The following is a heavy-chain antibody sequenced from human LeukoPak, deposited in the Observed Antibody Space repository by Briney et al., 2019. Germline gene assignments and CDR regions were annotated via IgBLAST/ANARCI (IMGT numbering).Heavy chain of an antibody. Sequence: GGPVSLPCAASGFPFSSYAMGWVRDAPGKAREGFSHISSSGDYTYYTDSVKGRFNIYRDNSKKPLYQQMNSLRAEDTAVYYCGKSRGVVGATTAFDYWGQGSLVTVSS. D-gene: IGHD1-26*01. V-gene: IGHV3-23*01. CDR3: GKSRGVVGATTAFDY. J-gene: IGHJ4*02. CDR2: ISSSGDYT. CDR1: GFPFSSYA.